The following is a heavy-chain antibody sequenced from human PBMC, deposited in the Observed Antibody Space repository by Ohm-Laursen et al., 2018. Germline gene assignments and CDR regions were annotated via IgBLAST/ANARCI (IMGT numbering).Heavy chain of an antibody. CDR2: IDDNGNT. Sequence: TLSLTCAVSGGSISGHYWTWIRQPPGKGLEWIGNIDDNGNTNYNPSLQSRVTISINTSKNQFSLQLRFVTAADTAVYHCAGAPNLYYFDYWGQGTLVTVSS. V-gene: IGHV4-59*08. CDR3: AGAPNLYYFDY. CDR1: GGSISGHY. D-gene: IGHD1-26*01. J-gene: IGHJ4*02.